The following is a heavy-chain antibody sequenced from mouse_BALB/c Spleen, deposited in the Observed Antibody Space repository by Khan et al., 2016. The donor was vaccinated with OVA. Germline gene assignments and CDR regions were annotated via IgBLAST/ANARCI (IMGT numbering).Heavy chain of an antibody. V-gene: IGHV3-6*02. CDR1: GYSITSGYY. Sequence: VQLKESGPGLVKPSQSLSLTCSVTGYSITSGYYCNWLRQFPGNKLEWMGYISYDGSNNYNPSLRNRISVTRDTSKNQFFLMLNSVTTEDTATYYCASSLYGYGPAWFAYWGQGTLVTVSA. CDR3: ASSLYGYGPAWFAY. J-gene: IGHJ3*01. D-gene: IGHD2-2*01. CDR2: ISYDGSN.